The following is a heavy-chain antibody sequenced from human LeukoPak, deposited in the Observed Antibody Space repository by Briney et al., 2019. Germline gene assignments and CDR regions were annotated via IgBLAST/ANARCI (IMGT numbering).Heavy chain of an antibody. D-gene: IGHD2-15*01. CDR2: ISAYNDNT. CDR1: GCTFTSYG. J-gene: IGHJ6*03. V-gene: IGHV1-18*01. Sequence: GASVKVSCKASGCTFTSYGISWVRQAPGQGLEWMGWISAYNDNTNYAQKLQGRVTMTTDTSTSTAYMDLRSLRSDDTAVYYCARVEYCSGGSCYPADYYYYYMDVWGKGTTVTVSS. CDR3: ARVEYCSGGSCYPADYYYYYMDV.